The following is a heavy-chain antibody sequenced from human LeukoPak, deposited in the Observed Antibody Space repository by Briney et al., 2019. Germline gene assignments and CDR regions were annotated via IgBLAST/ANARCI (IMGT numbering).Heavy chain of an antibody. Sequence: SQTLSLTCTVSGGSISSGGYYWSWIRQPPGKGLEWIGEINHSGSTNYNPSLKSRVTISVDTSKNQFSLKLSSVTAADTAVYYCARGRYSGYLFGNWFDPWGQGTLVTVSS. V-gene: IGHV4-30-2*01. J-gene: IGHJ5*02. CDR2: INHSGST. CDR1: GGSISSGGYY. D-gene: IGHD5-12*01. CDR3: ARGRYSGYLFGNWFDP.